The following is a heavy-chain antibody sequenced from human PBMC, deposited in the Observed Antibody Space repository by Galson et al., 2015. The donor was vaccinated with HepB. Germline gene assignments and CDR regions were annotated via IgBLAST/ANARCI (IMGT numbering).Heavy chain of an antibody. CDR1: GYTFTSYG. Sequence: SVKVSCKASGYTFTSYGISWVRQAPGQGLEWMGWISAYNGNTNYAQKLQGRVTMTTDTSTSTAYMELRSLRSDDTAVHYCARDRDIIAARPRDGMDVWGQGTTVTVSS. CDR3: ARDRDIIAARPRDGMDV. CDR2: ISAYNGNT. D-gene: IGHD6-6*01. J-gene: IGHJ6*02. V-gene: IGHV1-18*04.